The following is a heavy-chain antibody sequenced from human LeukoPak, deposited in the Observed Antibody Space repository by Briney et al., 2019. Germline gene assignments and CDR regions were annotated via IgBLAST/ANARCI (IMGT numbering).Heavy chain of an antibody. J-gene: IGHJ4*02. CDR2: ISYNSGIN. V-gene: IGHV3-9*01. D-gene: IGHD6-13*01. CDR3: AKDIEGPCRPAAAGFDS. CDR1: GFTFGDYV. Sequence: GGSLRLSCAASGFTFGDYVMHWVRQAPGKGLEWVSGISYNSGINVYADSVKGRFTISRDNAKHSLYLQMNSLRVDDTALYFCAKDIEGPCRPAAAGFDSWGQGTLVTVSS.